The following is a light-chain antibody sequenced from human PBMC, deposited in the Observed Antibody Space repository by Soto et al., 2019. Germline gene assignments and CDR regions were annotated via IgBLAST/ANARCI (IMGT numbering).Light chain of an antibody. CDR2: DAS. V-gene: IGKV3-11*01. Sequence: EIVLTQSPATLSLSPGERATLSCRASQSVSSYLAWYQQKPGQAPRLLIYDASNRATGIPARCSGSGSGTDFTLTISSLAPEDFAVYYCQRRSNWPPTFGPGTKVDIK. CDR1: QSVSSY. CDR3: QRRSNWPPT. J-gene: IGKJ3*01.